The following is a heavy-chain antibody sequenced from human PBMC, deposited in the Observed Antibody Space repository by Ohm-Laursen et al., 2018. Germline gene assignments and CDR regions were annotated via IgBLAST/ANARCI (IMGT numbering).Heavy chain of an antibody. CDR3: ARGWPRTDSGYSYGYGGDY. V-gene: IGHV1-8*01. D-gene: IGHD5-18*01. Sequence: ASVKVSCKASGYTLTSYDINWVRQGTGQGLEWMGWMNPNSGNTGYAQKFQGRVNMTRNTSISTAYMELSSLRSEDTAVYYCARGWPRTDSGYSYGYGGDYWGQGTLVTVPS. CDR2: MNPNSGNT. CDR1: GYTLTSYD. J-gene: IGHJ4*02.